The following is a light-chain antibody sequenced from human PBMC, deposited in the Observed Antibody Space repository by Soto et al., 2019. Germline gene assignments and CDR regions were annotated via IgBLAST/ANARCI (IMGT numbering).Light chain of an antibody. Sequence: DIQMTQSPPSLSASVGDRVTITCRASQGIRNFVAWYQQKPGNAPKLLIYAASTLQSGVPSRFSGSVTGTNSTHTINNLQPEHVATYSCHKYSSVPVFRPSTKV. CDR3: HKYSSVPV. CDR2: AAS. J-gene: IGKJ3*01. CDR1: QGIRNF. V-gene: IGKV1-27*01.